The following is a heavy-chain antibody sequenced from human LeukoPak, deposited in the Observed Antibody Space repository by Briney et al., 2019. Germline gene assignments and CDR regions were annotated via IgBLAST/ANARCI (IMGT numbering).Heavy chain of an antibody. D-gene: IGHD3-10*01. Sequence: GGSLRLSCAASGFTFSSYWMSWVRQAPGKGLEWVANIKQDGSEKYYVDSEKGRFTISRDNAKNSLYLQMNSLRAEDTAVYYCARDMGRWFGDGYFDYWGQGTLVTVSS. CDR2: IKQDGSEK. CDR3: ARDMGRWFGDGYFDY. CDR1: GFTFSSYW. V-gene: IGHV3-7*01. J-gene: IGHJ4*02.